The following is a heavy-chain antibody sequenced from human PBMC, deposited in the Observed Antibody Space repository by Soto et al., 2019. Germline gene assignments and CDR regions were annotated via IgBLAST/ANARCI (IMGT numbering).Heavy chain of an antibody. V-gene: IGHV3-11*01. CDR1: GFTFSDYY. CDR2: ISSSGSAI. CDR3: ARGYSGYYTAWFDP. J-gene: IGHJ5*02. Sequence: GGSLRLSCAASGFTFSDYYMSWIRQAPGKGLEWVSYISSSGSAIYYADSVKGRFTISRDNAKNSLYLQMNSLRAEDTAVYNCARGYSGYYTAWFDPWGQGTLVTVSS. D-gene: IGHD5-12*01.